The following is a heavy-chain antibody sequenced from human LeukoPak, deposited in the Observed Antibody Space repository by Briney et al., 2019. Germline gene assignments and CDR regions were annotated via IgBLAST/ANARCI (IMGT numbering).Heavy chain of an antibody. CDR2: ISGSGGST. CDR1: GFTFSSYA. CDR3: AKLKYYYDSPWAFDI. V-gene: IGHV3-23*01. J-gene: IGHJ3*02. Sequence: GGSLRLSCAASGFTFSSYAMSWVRQAPGKGLEWVSAISGSGGSTYYADSVKGQFTISRDNSKNTLYLQMNSLRAEDTAVYYCAKLKYYYDSPWAFDIWGQGTMVTVSS. D-gene: IGHD3-22*01.